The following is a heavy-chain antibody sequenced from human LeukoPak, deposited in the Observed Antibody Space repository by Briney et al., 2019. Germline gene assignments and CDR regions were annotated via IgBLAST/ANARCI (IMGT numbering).Heavy chain of an antibody. Sequence: GGSLRLSCAASGFTFSSYEMIWVRQAPGKGLEWVSGINWNGGSTGYADSVKGRFTISRDNAKNSLYLQMNSLRAEDTALYYCARDWYYYYMDVWGKGTTVTVSS. J-gene: IGHJ6*03. CDR3: ARDWYYYYMDV. CDR2: INWNGGST. CDR1: GFTFSSYE. V-gene: IGHV3-20*04.